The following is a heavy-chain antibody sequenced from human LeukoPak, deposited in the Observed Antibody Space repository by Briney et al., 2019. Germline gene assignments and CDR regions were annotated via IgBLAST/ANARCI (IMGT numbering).Heavy chain of an antibody. V-gene: IGHV4-34*01. CDR1: GGSFSGYY. D-gene: IGHD3-3*01. CDR2: INHSGST. J-gene: IGHJ6*03. Sequence: PSETLSLTCAVYGGSFSGYYWSWIRQPPGKGLEWIGEINHSGSTNYNPSLKSRVTISVDTSKNQFALKLSSVTAADTAVYYCARGYYDFWSGYYSRSYYYYYMDVWAKGPRSPSP. CDR3: ARGYYDFWSGYYSRSYYYYYMDV.